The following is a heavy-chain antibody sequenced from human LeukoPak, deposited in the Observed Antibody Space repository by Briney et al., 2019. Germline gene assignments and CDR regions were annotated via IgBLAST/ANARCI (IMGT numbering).Heavy chain of an antibody. D-gene: IGHD3-10*01. Sequence: PSQTLSLTCTVSGGSISSGGYYWSWIRQHPGKGLEWIGYIYYSGSSYYNPSLKSRVTISVDTSKNQFSLKLSSVTAADTAVYDCARGGHYYGSGSYYQYYYYYYGMDVWGKGTTVTVSS. CDR1: GGSISSGGYY. CDR3: ARGGHYYGSGSYYQYYYYYYGMDV. CDR2: IYYSGSS. V-gene: IGHV4-31*03. J-gene: IGHJ6*04.